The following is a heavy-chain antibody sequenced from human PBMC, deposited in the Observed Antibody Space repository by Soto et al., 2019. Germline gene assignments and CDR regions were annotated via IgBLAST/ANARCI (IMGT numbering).Heavy chain of an antibody. Sequence: SETLSLTCTVSGGSISSRSYYWGWIRQPPGKGLEWIGSIYYSGSTYYNPSLKSRVTISVDTSKNQFSLKLSSVTAADTAVYYCATEDAFDIWGQGTMVTVSS. CDR3: ATEDAFDI. V-gene: IGHV4-39*01. CDR1: GGSISSRSYY. CDR2: IYYSGST. J-gene: IGHJ3*02.